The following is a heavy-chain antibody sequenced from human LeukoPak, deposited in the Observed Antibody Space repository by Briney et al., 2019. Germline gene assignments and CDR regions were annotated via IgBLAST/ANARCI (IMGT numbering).Heavy chain of an antibody. CDR3: ARIRSRRSWYWTFDY. CDR2: ISAYNGNT. V-gene: IGHV1-18*01. D-gene: IGHD6-13*01. CDR1: GYTFTSYG. J-gene: IGHJ4*02. Sequence: VASVKVSCKASGYTFTSYGISWVRQAPGQGLEWMGWISAYNGNTNYAQKLQGRVTMTTDTSTSTAYMELRSLRSDDTAVYYCARIRSRRSWYWTFDYWGQGTLVTVSS.